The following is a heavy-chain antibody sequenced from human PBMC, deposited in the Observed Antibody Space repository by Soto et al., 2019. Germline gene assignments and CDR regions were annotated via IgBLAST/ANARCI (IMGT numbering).Heavy chain of an antibody. CDR1: GYTFTRYT. Sequence: QVQLVQSGPEVKKPGASVKISCKTSGYTFTRYTIHWVRQAPGQRLEWMGWINTGRGNTKYSENLQGRVTITADTSAITAYMELSSLTSADTALYYCSRDAYSSADYSDYWGQGNLVSVSS. V-gene: IGHV1-3*04. CDR3: SRDAYSSADYSDY. D-gene: IGHD4-4*01. CDR2: INTGRGNT. J-gene: IGHJ4*02.